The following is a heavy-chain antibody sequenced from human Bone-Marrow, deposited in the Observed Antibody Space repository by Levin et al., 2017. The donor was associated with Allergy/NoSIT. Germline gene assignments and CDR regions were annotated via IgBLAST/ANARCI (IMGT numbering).Heavy chain of an antibody. CDR1: GYSFATSW. J-gene: IGHJ4*02. CDR2: IYPGDSDT. V-gene: IGHV5-51*01. CDR3: ARSDYSGLTMGR. D-gene: IGHD5-12*01. Sequence: RGESLKISCEGSGYSFATSWIGWVRQMPGKGLEWMGIIYPGDSDTRYSPSFQGQVTISADKSISTAYLQWSSLKASDTAMYYCARSDYSGLTMGRWGQGTLVTVSS.